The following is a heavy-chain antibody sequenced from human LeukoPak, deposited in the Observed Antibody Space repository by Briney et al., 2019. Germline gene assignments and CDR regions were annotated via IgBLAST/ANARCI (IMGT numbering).Heavy chain of an antibody. CDR1: GFTFSSYA. CDR2: ISESGSGT. J-gene: IGHJ4*02. D-gene: IGHD5-18*01. V-gene: IGHV3-23*01. Sequence: GGSLRLSCAASGFTFSSYAMSWVRQAPGKGLEWVSAISESGSGTYYADSVKGRFTISRDNSKDTLSLQMNSLRAEDTAVYYCAKDIAQGYTFGSIEQDYWGQGTLVTVSS. CDR3: AKDIAQGYTFGSIEQDY.